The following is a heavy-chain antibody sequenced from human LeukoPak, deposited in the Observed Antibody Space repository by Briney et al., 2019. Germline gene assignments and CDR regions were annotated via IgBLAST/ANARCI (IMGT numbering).Heavy chain of an antibody. V-gene: IGHV4-34*01. Sequence: SETLSLTCVVYGGSFSGYYWSWIRQPPGKGLEWIGEINHSGSTNYNPSLKGRVTISVDTSKNQFSLKLSSVTAADTAVYYCASSPGYSGYDYSFDYWGQGTLVTVSS. CDR1: GGSFSGYY. CDR2: INHSGST. J-gene: IGHJ4*02. D-gene: IGHD5-12*01. CDR3: ASSPGYSGYDYSFDY.